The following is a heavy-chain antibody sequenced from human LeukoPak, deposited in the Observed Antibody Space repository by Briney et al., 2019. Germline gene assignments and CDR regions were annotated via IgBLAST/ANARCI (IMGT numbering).Heavy chain of an antibody. CDR3: ARSVQIVVVITNGAFDI. Sequence: PGRSLRLSCTASGFTFSNYALNWVRQAPGKGLEWVSAISGSGGSTYYADSVKGRFTISRDNSKNTLYLQMNSLRAEDTAVYYCARSVQIVVVITNGAFDIWGQGTMVTVSS. J-gene: IGHJ3*02. D-gene: IGHD3-22*01. CDR1: GFTFSNYA. V-gene: IGHV3-23*01. CDR2: ISGSGGST.